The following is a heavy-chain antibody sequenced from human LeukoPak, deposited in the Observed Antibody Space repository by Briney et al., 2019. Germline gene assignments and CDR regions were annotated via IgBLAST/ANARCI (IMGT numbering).Heavy chain of an antibody. D-gene: IGHD5-12*01. CDR1: GGSISSGGYY. Sequence: SETLSLTCTVSGGSISSGGYYWSWIRQHPGKGLECIGHIFYSGSTYYNPSLKSRVSISVDTSKNQLSLKLRSVSAADTAVYYCARGPEWLPFFYWGQGTLVTVSS. V-gene: IGHV4-31*03. CDR2: IFYSGST. CDR3: ARGPEWLPFFY. J-gene: IGHJ4*02.